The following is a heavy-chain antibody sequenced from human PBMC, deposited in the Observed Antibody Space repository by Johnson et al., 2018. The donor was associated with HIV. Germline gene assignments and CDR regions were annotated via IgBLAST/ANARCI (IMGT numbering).Heavy chain of an antibody. V-gene: IGHV3-11*04. Sequence: QVQLVESGGGLVKPGGSLRLSCAASGFTFSDYYMSWIRQAPGKGLAWVSYISSSGSTIYYADSVKGRFTISRDNAKNSLYLQMNSLRAEDTAVYYCARDTYYYDSSGYLDAFDIWGQGTMVTVSS. D-gene: IGHD3-22*01. CDR2: ISSSGSTI. J-gene: IGHJ3*02. CDR1: GFTFSDYY. CDR3: ARDTYYYDSSGYLDAFDI.